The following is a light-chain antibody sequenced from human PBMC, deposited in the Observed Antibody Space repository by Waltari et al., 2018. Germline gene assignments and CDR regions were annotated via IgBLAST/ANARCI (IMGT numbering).Light chain of an antibody. CDR2: TAS. CDR1: QGISTS. CDR3: QQYNSAPST. Sequence: DIQLTQSPSSLSTSVGDRVTITCRAGQGISTSLAWYQQKPGKIPKLLIYTASTLQSGVPSRVSGSGSGTDFTLTISSLQPEDVATFCCQQYNSAPSTFGPGTRLEIE. J-gene: IGKJ5*01. V-gene: IGKV1-27*01.